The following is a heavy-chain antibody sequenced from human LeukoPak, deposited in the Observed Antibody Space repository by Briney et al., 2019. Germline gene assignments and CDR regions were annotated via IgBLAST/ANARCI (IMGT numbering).Heavy chain of an antibody. J-gene: IGHJ4*02. CDR3: AKGDGRFVMDY. Sequence: ERSLRLSCAASGFTFSNYAMHWVRLAPGKGLEWVTIISDDGNNKYYADSVQGRFTISRDNSKNTLSLQMNSLRVEDRAVYYFAKGDGRFVMDYWGQGTLVTVSS. CDR2: ISDDGNNK. D-gene: IGHD3-16*02. CDR1: GFTFSNYA. V-gene: IGHV3-30-3*01.